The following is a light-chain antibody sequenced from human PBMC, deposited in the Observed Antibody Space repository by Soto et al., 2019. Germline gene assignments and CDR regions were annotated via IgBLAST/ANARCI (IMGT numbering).Light chain of an antibody. CDR2: GAS. CDR3: QQYDNWPRT. J-gene: IGKJ1*01. CDR1: QSVSSN. Sequence: EMVMTQSPATLSVSPGERATLSCRASQSVSSNLAWYQQKPGQAPRLLIFGASARATGTPARFSGTGSGTEFTLTISSLQSEDFAVYYCQQYDNWPRTFGQGTKVEIK. V-gene: IGKV3-15*01.